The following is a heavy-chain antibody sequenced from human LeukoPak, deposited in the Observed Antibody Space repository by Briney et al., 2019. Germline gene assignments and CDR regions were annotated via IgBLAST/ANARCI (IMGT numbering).Heavy chain of an antibody. CDR3: ATGSYDSSGYYIYQRGH. Sequence: PGGSLRLSCAASGFTFSSFCMNWVRQAPGKGLEWVATISSSSTYKYYADAVKGRFTISRDNANNSLFLQVNSLRAEDTAIYYCATGSYDSSGYYIYQRGHWGQGTLVAVSS. D-gene: IGHD3-22*01. V-gene: IGHV3-21*01. J-gene: IGHJ4*02. CDR2: ISSSSTYK. CDR1: GFTFSSFC.